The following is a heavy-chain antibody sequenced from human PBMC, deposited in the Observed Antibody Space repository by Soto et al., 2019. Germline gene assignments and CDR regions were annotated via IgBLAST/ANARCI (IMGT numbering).Heavy chain of an antibody. CDR3: AHRLTLNSDWNYGRFDY. Sequence: GPTLVNPTQTLTLTCTFSGFSRTTYGVGVGWVRQPPGKALEWLALIYWDDDKRYSPSLKTRLTITKDTSKNHVVLTMTNMDPVDTATYYCAHRLTLNSDWNYGRFDYWGQGTLVTVSS. V-gene: IGHV2-5*02. D-gene: IGHD1-7*01. CDR1: GFSRTTYGVG. J-gene: IGHJ4*01. CDR2: IYWDDDK.